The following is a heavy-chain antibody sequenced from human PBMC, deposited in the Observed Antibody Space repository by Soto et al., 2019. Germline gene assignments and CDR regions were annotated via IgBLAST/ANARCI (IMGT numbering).Heavy chain of an antibody. CDR2: IIPIFGTA. CDR3: ARDLPGYSSGWYAPFDY. J-gene: IGHJ4*02. V-gene: IGHV1-69*01. Sequence: QVQLVQSGAEVKKPGSSVKVSCKASGGTFSSYAISWVRQAPGQGLEWMGGIIPIFGTANYAQKFQGRVTITADESTSTAYRELSSLRSEDTAVYYCARDLPGYSSGWYAPFDYWGQGTLVTVSS. CDR1: GGTFSSYA. D-gene: IGHD6-19*01.